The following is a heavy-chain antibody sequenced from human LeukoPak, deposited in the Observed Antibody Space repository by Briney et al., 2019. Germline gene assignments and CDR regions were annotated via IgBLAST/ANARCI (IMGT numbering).Heavy chain of an antibody. CDR2: ISSSSSYI. V-gene: IGHV3-21*01. Sequence: PGGSLRLSCAASGFTFSSYSMNWVRQAPGKGLDWVSSISSSSSYIYYADSVKGRFTISRDNAKNSLYLQMNSLRAEDTAVYYCARDSSGYEKIDYWGQGTLVTVSS. D-gene: IGHD3-22*01. J-gene: IGHJ4*02. CDR1: GFTFSSYS. CDR3: ARDSSGYEKIDY.